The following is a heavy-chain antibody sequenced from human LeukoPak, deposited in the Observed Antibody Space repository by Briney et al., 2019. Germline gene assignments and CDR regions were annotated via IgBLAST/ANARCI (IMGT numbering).Heavy chain of an antibody. J-gene: IGHJ4*02. D-gene: IGHD3-22*01. CDR1: GFTFSSYW. V-gene: IGHV3-7*01. CDR3: ARDFHYYDSSGYYSSFDY. CDR2: IKQDGSEK. Sequence: PGGSLRLSCAASGFTFSSYWMSWVRQAPGKGLEWVANIKQDGSEKYYVDSVKGRFTISRDNAKNSLYLQMNSLRAEDTAVYYCARDFHYYDSSGYYSSFDYWGQGTLVTVSS.